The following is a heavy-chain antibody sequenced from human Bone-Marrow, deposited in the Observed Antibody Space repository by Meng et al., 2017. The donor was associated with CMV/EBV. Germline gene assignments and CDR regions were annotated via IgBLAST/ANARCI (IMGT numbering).Heavy chain of an antibody. Sequence: GGSLRLSCAASGFIFSDYGMPWVRQAPGRGVEWVAFIRFDGSNKYHAESVKGRFTISRDNSKNTLSLQMNSLRAEDTAVYDSAKYTREAIFGVITIGGCDYWGQGTLVTVSS. J-gene: IGHJ4*02. CDR3: AKYTREAIFGVITIGGCDY. D-gene: IGHD3-3*01. V-gene: IGHV3-30*02. CDR2: IRFDGSNK. CDR1: GFIFSDYG.